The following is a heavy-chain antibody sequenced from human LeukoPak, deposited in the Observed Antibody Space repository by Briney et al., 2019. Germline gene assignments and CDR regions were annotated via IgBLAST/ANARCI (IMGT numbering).Heavy chain of an antibody. D-gene: IGHD2-21*02. Sequence: PSQTLSLTCTVSGGSISSGSYYWSWIRQPAGKGLEWIGRIYTSGSTNYNPSLKSRVTISVGTSKNQFSLKLSSVTAADTAVYYCARHFCGGDCYSFWFDPWGQGTLVTVSS. J-gene: IGHJ5*02. V-gene: IGHV4-61*02. CDR3: ARHFCGGDCYSFWFDP. CDR1: GGSISSGSYY. CDR2: IYTSGST.